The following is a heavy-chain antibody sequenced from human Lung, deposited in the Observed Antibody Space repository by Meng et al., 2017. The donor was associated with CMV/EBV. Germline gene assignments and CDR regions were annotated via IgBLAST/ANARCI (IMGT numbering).Heavy chain of an antibody. Sequence: TXSLTXXVYGGSFSGYYWSWIRQPPGKGLEWIGEINHSGSTNYNPSLKSRVTISVDTSKNQFSLKLSSVTAADTAVYYCARTTYDFWSGIYYYYYYGMDVWGQGTXVTVSS. CDR1: GGSFSGYY. CDR2: INHSGST. J-gene: IGHJ6*02. D-gene: IGHD3-3*01. V-gene: IGHV4-34*01. CDR3: ARTTYDFWSGIYYYYYYGMDV.